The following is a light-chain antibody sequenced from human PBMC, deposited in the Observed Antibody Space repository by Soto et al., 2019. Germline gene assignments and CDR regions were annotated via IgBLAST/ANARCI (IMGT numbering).Light chain of an antibody. Sequence: DIVMTQSPDSLAVSLGERATMNCKCSRSVLYSSNNKNYLAWYQQKPGQPPKLLIYWASTRESGVPDRFSGSGSGTDFTLTISSLQAEDVAVYYCQQYYSTPETFGQGTKVEIK. CDR3: QQYYSTPET. CDR2: WAS. J-gene: IGKJ1*01. V-gene: IGKV4-1*01. CDR1: RSVLYSSNNKNY.